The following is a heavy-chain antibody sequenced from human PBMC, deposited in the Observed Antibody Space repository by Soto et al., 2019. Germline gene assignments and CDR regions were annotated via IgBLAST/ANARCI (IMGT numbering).Heavy chain of an antibody. Sequence: GGSLRLSCAASGFMFDNYWMSWVRQAPGKGLEWVANIKQDGTDKFYVDSVKGRFTISRDNAKNSLYLQMNSLRAEDTAVYYCARDDFYDSSVNDAFDIWGQGAMVTVSS. CDR3: ARDDFYDSSVNDAFDI. D-gene: IGHD3-22*01. CDR1: GFMFDNYW. CDR2: IKQDGTDK. J-gene: IGHJ3*02. V-gene: IGHV3-7*05.